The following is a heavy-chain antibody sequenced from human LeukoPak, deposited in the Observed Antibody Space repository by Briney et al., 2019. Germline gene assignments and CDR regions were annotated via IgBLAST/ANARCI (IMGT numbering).Heavy chain of an antibody. J-gene: IGHJ4*02. D-gene: IGHD6-19*01. CDR2: ISGSGGST. V-gene: IGHV3-23*01. CDR3: AESGGQWLVPPSVDY. CDR1: GFTFSSYA. Sequence: GRSLRLSCAASGFTFSSYAMNWVRQAPGKGLEWVSAISGSGGSTYYADSVKGRFTISRDNSKNTLYLQMNSLRAEDTAVYYCAESGGQWLVPPSVDYWGQGTLVTVSS.